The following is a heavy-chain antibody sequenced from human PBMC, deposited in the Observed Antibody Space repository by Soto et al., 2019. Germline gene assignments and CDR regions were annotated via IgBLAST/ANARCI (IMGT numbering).Heavy chain of an antibody. CDR1: GFTIRNYD. J-gene: IGHJ3*02. V-gene: IGHV3-13*05. CDR2: IGDIDDP. CDR3: AREQWLVRYRAFDI. Sequence: GGSLRLSCAASGFTIRNYDMHWVRQTTGKGLEWVSGIGDIDDPYYADSVKGRFTISREIAKNSLYLQMDGLRAGDSAVYYCAREQWLVRYRAFDIWGQGTMVTVSS. D-gene: IGHD6-19*01.